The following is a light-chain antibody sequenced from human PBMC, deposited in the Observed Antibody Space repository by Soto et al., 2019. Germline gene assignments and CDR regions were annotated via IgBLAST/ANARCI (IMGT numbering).Light chain of an antibody. CDR2: GNS. CDR1: SSNIGAGYD. J-gene: IGLJ1*01. CDR3: QSYDSSLSALYV. V-gene: IGLV1-40*01. Sequence: QSVLTQPPSVSGAPGQRVTISCTGSSSNIGAGYDVHWYQQLPGTAPKLLICGNSNRPSGVPDRFSGSKSGTSASLAITGLQAEDEAYYYCQSYDSSLSALYVFGTGTKVTVL.